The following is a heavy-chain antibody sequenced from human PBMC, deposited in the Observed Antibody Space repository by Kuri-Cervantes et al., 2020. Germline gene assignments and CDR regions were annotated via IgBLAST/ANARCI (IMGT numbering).Heavy chain of an antibody. CDR2: IHYSGST. J-gene: IGHJ4*02. CDR1: DVSISRSGYY. D-gene: IGHD6-13*01. CDR3: ARHLISGAAAGSIDS. V-gene: IGHV4-39*01. Sequence: SETLSLTCTVSDVSISRSGYYWGWIRQPPGKGLEWIGNIHYSGSTYYNPSLKSRVTIALDTSKNQFSLKLSSVTAADTAMYYCARHLISGAAAGSIDSWGQGTLVTVSS.